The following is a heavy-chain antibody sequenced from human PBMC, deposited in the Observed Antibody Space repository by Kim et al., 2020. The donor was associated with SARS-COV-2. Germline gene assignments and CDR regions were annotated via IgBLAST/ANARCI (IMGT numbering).Heavy chain of an antibody. CDR3: AKGRLLRFLEWFSDFDY. CDR1: GFTFSSYG. CDR2: ISYDGSNK. Sequence: GGSLRLSCAASGFTFSSYGMHWVRQAPGKGLEWVAVISYDGSNKYYADSVKGRFTISRDNSKNTLYLQMNSLRAEDTAVYYCAKGRLLRFLEWFSDFDY. V-gene: IGHV3-30*18. J-gene: IGHJ4*01. D-gene: IGHD3-3*01.